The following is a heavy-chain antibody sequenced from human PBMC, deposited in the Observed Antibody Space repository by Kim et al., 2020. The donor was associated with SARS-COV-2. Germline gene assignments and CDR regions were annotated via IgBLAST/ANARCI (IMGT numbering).Heavy chain of an antibody. CDR3: AKGSARIAAAGTGGWFDP. V-gene: IGHV3-23*01. D-gene: IGHD6-13*01. J-gene: IGHJ5*02. Sequence: GGSLRLSCAASGFTFSSYAMSWVRQAPGKGLEWVAAISGSGDRTYYADSVKGRFTISRDISRNTLYLQMNSLIAEDTAVYYCAKGSARIAAAGTGGWFDP. CDR2: ISGSGDRT. CDR1: GFTFSSYA.